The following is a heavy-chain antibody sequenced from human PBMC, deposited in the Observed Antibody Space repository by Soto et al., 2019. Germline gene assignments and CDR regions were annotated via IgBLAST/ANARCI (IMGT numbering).Heavy chain of an antibody. V-gene: IGHV1-69*12. CDR2: IIPIFGTA. CDR3: ASAPPYISSWPPGRY. J-gene: IGHJ4*02. D-gene: IGHD6-13*01. Sequence: QVQLVQSGAEVKKPGSSVKVSCKASGGTFSSYAISWVRQAPGQGLEWMGGIIPIFGTANNAQKFQGRVTITADESTRTAYMELSSLRSEDTAVYYCASAPPYISSWPPGRYWGQGTLVTVSS. CDR1: GGTFSSYA.